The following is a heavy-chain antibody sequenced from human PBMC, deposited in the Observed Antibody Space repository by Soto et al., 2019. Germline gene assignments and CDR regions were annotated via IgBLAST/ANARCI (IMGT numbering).Heavy chain of an antibody. CDR3: ATDVPLNYYDGTYSYHAMDV. CDR2: IIPFFKAT. Sequence: QVQLVQSGAEVKQPESSVKVSCKASGGTFSSHAFSWVRQAPGQGLEWMGVIIPFFKATNYARKFQGRVTITADHSTSTAYMDLYSLSSEDTAVYYCATDVPLNYYDGTYSYHAMDVWGQGTTVTVSS. D-gene: IGHD3-22*01. CDR1: GGTFSSHA. V-gene: IGHV1-69*01. J-gene: IGHJ6*02.